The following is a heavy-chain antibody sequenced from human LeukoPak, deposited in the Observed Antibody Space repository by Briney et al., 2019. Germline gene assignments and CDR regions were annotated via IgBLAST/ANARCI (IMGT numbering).Heavy chain of an antibody. CDR3: ARDRGSNYYYYYMDV. V-gene: IGHV3-30-3*01. CDR2: ISYDGSNK. J-gene: IGHJ6*03. Sequence: GRSLRLSCAASGFTFSSYAMHWVRQAPGKGLEWVAVISYDGSNKYYADSVKGRFTISRDNSKNTLYLQMNSLRAEDTAVYYCARDRGSNYYYYYMDVWGKGTTVTVSS. CDR1: GFTFSSYA.